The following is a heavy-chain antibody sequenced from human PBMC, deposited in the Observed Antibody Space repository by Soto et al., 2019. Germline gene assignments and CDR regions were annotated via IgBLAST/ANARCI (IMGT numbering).Heavy chain of an antibody. CDR3: TTNYYDSSGYDNWFDP. CDR2: IRSKAYGGTT. V-gene: IGHV3-49*03. D-gene: IGHD3-22*01. J-gene: IGHJ5*02. Sequence: GGSQRLSCPASGFTFGDYAMSWFRQAPGKGLEWVGFIRSKAYGGTTYYAASVKGRFTISRDDSKSIAYLQMNSLKTEDTAVYYCTTNYYDSSGYDNWFDPWGQGTLVTVS. CDR1: GFTFGDYA.